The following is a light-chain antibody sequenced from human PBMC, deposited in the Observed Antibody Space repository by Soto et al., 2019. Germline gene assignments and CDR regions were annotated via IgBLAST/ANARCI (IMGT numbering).Light chain of an antibody. CDR1: QSLSVSY. J-gene: IGKJ2*01. CDR3: QQFGSSIPHT. CDR2: STS. V-gene: IGKV3-20*01. Sequence: EIVLTQSPGTLSLSPGDRATLSCRASQSLSVSYIAWYQQKPGQAPRLLIYSTSTRAAGIPDRFTGRGSGTDFTLTISRLEPEDFGVYYCQQFGSSIPHTFGQGTKLEIK.